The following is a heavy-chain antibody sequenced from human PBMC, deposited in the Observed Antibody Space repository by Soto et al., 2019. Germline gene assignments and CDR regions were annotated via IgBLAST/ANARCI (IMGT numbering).Heavy chain of an antibody. CDR3: ARAPSSLLTNWFDP. V-gene: IGHV4-59*01. Sequence: ASETLSLTCTVSGGSISSYYWSWIRQPPGKGLEWIGYIYYSGSTNYNPSLKSRVTISVDTSKNQFSLKLSSVTAADTAVYYCARAPSSLLTNWFDPWGQGTLVTVSS. CDR1: GGSISSYY. J-gene: IGHJ5*02. D-gene: IGHD3-10*01. CDR2: IYYSGST.